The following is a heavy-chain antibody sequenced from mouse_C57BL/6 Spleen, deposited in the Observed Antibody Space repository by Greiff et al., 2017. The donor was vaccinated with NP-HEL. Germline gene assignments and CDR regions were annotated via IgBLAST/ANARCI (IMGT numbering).Heavy chain of an antibody. Sequence: EVQRVESGGDLVKPGGSLKLSCAASGFTFSSYGMSWVRQTPDKRLEWVATISSGGSYTYYPDSVKGRFTISRDNAKNTLYLQMSSLKSEDTAMYYCARQDTTVDIDYWGQGTTLTVSS. CDR3: ARQDTTVDIDY. CDR2: ISSGGSYT. J-gene: IGHJ2*01. V-gene: IGHV5-6*01. CDR1: GFTFSSYG. D-gene: IGHD1-1*01.